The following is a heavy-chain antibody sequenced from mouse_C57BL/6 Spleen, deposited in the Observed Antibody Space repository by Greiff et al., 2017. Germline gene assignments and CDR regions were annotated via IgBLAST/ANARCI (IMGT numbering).Heavy chain of an antibody. CDR1: GYSFTDYN. Sequence: VQLQQSGPELVKPGASVKISCKASGYSFTDYNMNWVKQSNGKSLEWIGVINPNYGTNSYNQKFKGKATLTVDQSSSTAYMQLNSLTSEDSAVYYCALYYGSTLYAMDYWGQGTSVTVSS. CDR3: ALYYGSTLYAMDY. CDR2: INPNYGTN. J-gene: IGHJ4*01. V-gene: IGHV1-39*01. D-gene: IGHD1-1*01.